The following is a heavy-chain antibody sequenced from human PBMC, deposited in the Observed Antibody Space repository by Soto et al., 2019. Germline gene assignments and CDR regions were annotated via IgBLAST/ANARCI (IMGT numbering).Heavy chain of an antibody. CDR1: GFTFSSYS. V-gene: IGHV3-21*01. CDR2: ISSSSSYI. Sequence: EVQLVESGGGLVKPGGSLRLSCAASGFTFSSYSMNWVRQAPGTGLEWVSSISSSSSYIYYADSVKGRFTISRDNAKNSLYRQRNSLRAEDTAVYDWARELSRDIVVVPAGPNWFDPGGQGTLVTVSS. CDR3: ARELSRDIVVVPAGPNWFDP. J-gene: IGHJ5*02. D-gene: IGHD2-2*01.